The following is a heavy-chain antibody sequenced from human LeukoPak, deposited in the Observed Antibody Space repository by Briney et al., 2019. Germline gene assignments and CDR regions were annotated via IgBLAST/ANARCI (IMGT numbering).Heavy chain of an antibody. J-gene: IGHJ4*02. CDR1: GFTFSSYA. CDR2: ISSNGGST. V-gene: IGHV3-64D*06. CDR3: VNPLWFGELPFDY. D-gene: IGHD3-10*01. Sequence: PGGSLRLSCSASGFTFSSYAMHWVRQAPGKGLEYVSAISSNGGSTYYADSVKGRFTISRDNSKNTLYLQMSSLRAEDTAVYYCVNPLWFGELPFDYWGQGTLVTVSS.